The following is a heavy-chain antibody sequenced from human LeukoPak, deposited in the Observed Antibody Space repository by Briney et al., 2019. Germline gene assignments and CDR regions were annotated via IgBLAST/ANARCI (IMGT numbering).Heavy chain of an antibody. D-gene: IGHD5-18*01. J-gene: IGHJ4*02. CDR2: ISSGGDNT. Sequence: PGGSLRLSCAASGFTFSSYAMSWVRQAPGKGLEWVSAISSGGDNTYYADSVKGRLTISRDNSKDTLYVQMTSLRAEDTAVCYCAREDATMVLSLDYWGQGALVTVSS. CDR3: AREDATMVLSLDY. V-gene: IGHV3-23*01. CDR1: GFTFSSYA.